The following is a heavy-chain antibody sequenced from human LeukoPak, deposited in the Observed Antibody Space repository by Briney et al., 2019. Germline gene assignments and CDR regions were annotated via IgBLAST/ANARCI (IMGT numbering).Heavy chain of an antibody. V-gene: IGHV4-34*01. D-gene: IGHD6-6*01. CDR1: GGSFSGYY. CDR3: ASELYSCSSGNDP. CDR2: INHSGST. J-gene: IGHJ5*02. Sequence: SETLSLTCAVYGGSFSGYYWSWIRQPPGKGLEWIGEINHSGSTNYNPSLKSRVTISVDTSKNQFSLKLSSVTAADTAVYYCASELYSCSSGNDPWGQGTLVTVSS.